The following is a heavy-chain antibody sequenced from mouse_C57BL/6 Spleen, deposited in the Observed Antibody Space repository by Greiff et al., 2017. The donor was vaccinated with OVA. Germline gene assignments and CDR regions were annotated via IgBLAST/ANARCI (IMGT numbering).Heavy chain of an antibody. CDR1: GFTFSSYT. V-gene: IGHV5-9*01. CDR3: ARQGQLMLLYYFDY. Sequence: EVKVVESGGGLVKPGGSLKLSCAASGFTFSSYTMSWVRQTPEKRLEWVATISGGGGNTYYPDSVKGRFTISRDNAKNTLYLQMSSLRSEDTALYCCARQGQLMLLYYFDYWGQSTTLTVSS. D-gene: IGHD3-2*02. J-gene: IGHJ2*01. CDR2: ISGGGGNT.